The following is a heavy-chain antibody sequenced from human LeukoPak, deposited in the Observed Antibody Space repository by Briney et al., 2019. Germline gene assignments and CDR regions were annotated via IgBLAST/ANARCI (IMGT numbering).Heavy chain of an antibody. D-gene: IGHD3-16*01. CDR1: GYTFTSYG. CDR3: ARDMITFGGAPLTPYY. Sequence: ASVKVSCKASGYTFTSYGISWVRQAPGQGLGWMGWISAYNSNTNYAQKLQGRVTMTTDTSTSTAYMELRSLRSDDTAVYYCARDMITFGGAPLTPYYWGQGTLVTVSS. J-gene: IGHJ4*02. CDR2: ISAYNSNT. V-gene: IGHV1-18*01.